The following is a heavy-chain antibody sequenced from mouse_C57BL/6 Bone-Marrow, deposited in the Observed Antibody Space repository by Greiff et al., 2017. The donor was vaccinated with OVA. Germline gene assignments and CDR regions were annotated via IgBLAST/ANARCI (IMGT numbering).Heavy chain of an antibody. CDR2: INPNNGGT. CDR1: GYTFTDYN. Sequence: VQLQQSGPELVKPGASVKMSCKASGYTFTDYNMHWVKQSHGKSLEWIGYINPNNGGTSYNQKFKGKATLTVNKSSSTAYMELRSLTSEDSAVYYCTEGEVSVDYWGQGTTLTVSS. J-gene: IGHJ2*01. CDR3: TEGEVSVDY. V-gene: IGHV1-22*01.